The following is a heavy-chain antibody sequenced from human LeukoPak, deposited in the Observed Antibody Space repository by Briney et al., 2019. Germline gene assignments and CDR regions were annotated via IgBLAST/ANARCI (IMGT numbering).Heavy chain of an antibody. J-gene: IGHJ4*02. CDR1: GYSISSGYY. CDR2: IYHSGSI. D-gene: IGHD2-2*02. V-gene: IGHV4-38-2*01. Sequence: TSETLSLTCAVSGYSISSGYYWGWIRQPPGKGLEWIGSIYHSGSIYYNPSLKSRVTISVDTSKNQFSLKLSSVTAADTAVYYCARHRACSSTSCYTGLFDYWGQGTLVTVSS. CDR3: ARHRACSSTSCYTGLFDY.